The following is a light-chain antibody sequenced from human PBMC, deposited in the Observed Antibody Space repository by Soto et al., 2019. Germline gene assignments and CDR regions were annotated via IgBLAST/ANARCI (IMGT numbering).Light chain of an antibody. Sequence: DIQMTQSPSTLSASVGDRVSITCRASQSISRQLAWYQQKPGKAPNLLIYQASNLETGVPSRFTGSGSGTEFTLTISSLQPDDLATYYCLQNQSYWTFGQGTKVEVQ. CDR3: LQNQSYWT. J-gene: IGKJ1*01. V-gene: IGKV1-5*03. CDR1: QSISRQ. CDR2: QAS.